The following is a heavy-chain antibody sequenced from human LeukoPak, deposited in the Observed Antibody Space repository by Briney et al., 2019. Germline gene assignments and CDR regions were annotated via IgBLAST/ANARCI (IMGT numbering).Heavy chain of an antibody. V-gene: IGHV1-18*01. CDR3: ARVGPHRKMATTRYSFDY. CDR1: GYIFSNYG. CDR2: ISGYNGNT. J-gene: IGHJ4*02. D-gene: IGHD5-24*01. Sequence: GASVKVSCKASGYIFSNYGISWVRQAPGQGLEGMGLISGYNGNTYYVQKFQGRGTMTTETSTSTANMEPRSLRSDDTAVYYCARVGPHRKMATTRYSFDYWGQGTLVTVSS.